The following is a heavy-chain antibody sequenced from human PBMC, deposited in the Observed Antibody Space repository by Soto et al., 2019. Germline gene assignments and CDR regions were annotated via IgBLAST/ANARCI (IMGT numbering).Heavy chain of an antibody. CDR1: GFSLSTSGVG. Sequence: QITLKESGPTLVKPTQTLTLTCTFSGFSLSTSGVGVGWIRQPPGKALEWLALIYWDDDKRYSPSLKSRLTLTKDTSKNLVVLTMTNMDPVDTATYYCAHRGGPFGYFDYWGQGTLVTVSS. V-gene: IGHV2-5*02. J-gene: IGHJ4*02. D-gene: IGHD3-10*01. CDR2: IYWDDDK. CDR3: AHRGGPFGYFDY.